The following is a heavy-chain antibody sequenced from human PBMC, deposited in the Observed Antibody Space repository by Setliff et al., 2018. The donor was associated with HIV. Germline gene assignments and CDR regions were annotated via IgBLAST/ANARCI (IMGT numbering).Heavy chain of an antibody. V-gene: IGHV3-33*01. D-gene: IGHD3-3*02. Sequence: GESLKISCAASGFTFNNYGMHWVRQAPGKGLEWVALIYFDGSKKYYADSVQGRFTISRDNSKKILYLQMNSLRAEDTAVYYCGRLDTFLNHFVYWGQGVPVTVSS. CDR3: GRLDTFLNHFVY. CDR2: IYFDGSKK. J-gene: IGHJ4*02. CDR1: GFTFNNYG.